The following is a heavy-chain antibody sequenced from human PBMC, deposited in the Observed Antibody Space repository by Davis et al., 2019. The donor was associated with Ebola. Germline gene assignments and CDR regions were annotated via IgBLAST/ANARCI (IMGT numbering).Heavy chain of an antibody. D-gene: IGHD6-13*01. V-gene: IGHV3-7*01. CDR1: GFTFSSYW. CDR2: IKQDGSEK. Sequence: PGGSLRLSCAASGFTFSSYWMSWVRQAPGKGLEWVANIKQDGSEKYYVDSVKGRFTISRDNAKNSLYLQMNSLRAEDTAVYYCARGPTLYSSSWWDYYYYYYMDVWGKGTTVTVSS. J-gene: IGHJ6*03. CDR3: ARGPTLYSSSWWDYYYYYYMDV.